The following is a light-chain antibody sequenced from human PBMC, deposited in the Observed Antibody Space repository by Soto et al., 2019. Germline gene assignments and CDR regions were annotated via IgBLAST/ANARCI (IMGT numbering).Light chain of an antibody. CDR2: AAS. V-gene: IGKV3-11*01. CDR1: QNVGHN. Sequence: EVVLTQSPATLSLSPGESATLSCRASQNVGHNLAWYQQTPGQAPRLLIYAASDRATGIPARFRGSGSDTDFTLPITSVEPEDFAVYYCQQRSRWPRDTFGQGTKLEIK. J-gene: IGKJ2*01. CDR3: QQRSRWPRDT.